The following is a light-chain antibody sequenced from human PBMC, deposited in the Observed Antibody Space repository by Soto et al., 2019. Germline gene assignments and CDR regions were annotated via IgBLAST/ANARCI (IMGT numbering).Light chain of an antibody. Sequence: QSALTQPRSVSGSPGQSVTISCTGTSSDVGGYNYVSWYQQHPGKATKLMIYDVSKRPSGVPDRFSGSKSGNTASLTIAGRQAEDAADYYCCSYAGSYTLVFGGGTKLTVL. CDR2: DVS. CDR3: CSYAGSYTLV. CDR1: SSDVGGYNY. V-gene: IGLV2-11*01. J-gene: IGLJ2*01.